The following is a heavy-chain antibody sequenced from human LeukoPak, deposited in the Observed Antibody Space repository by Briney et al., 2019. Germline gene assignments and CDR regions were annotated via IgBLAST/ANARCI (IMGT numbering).Heavy chain of an antibody. J-gene: IGHJ6*02. CDR1: GGTFSSYA. V-gene: IGHV1-18*01. Sequence: ASVKVSCKASGGTFSSYAISWVRQAPGQGLEWMGWISAYNGNTNYAQKLQGRVTMTTDTSTSTAYMELRSLRSDDTAVYYCARDPPSTVTTGYYYYGMDVWGQGTTVTVSS. D-gene: IGHD4-17*01. CDR2: ISAYNGNT. CDR3: ARDPPSTVTTGYYYYGMDV.